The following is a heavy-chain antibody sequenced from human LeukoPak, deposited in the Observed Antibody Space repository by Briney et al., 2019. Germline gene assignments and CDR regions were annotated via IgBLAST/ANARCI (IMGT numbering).Heavy chain of an antibody. Sequence: GGSLTLSCAASGIILSSYWMSWVRQAPGKGLEWVANIKQDGSEKYYVDSVKGRFTISRDNAKNSLYLQMNSLRAEDTAVYYCARERLAARLFYYYMDVWGKGTTVTVSS. D-gene: IGHD6-6*01. CDR2: IKQDGSEK. V-gene: IGHV3-7*01. CDR1: GIILSSYW. J-gene: IGHJ6*03. CDR3: ARERLAARLFYYYMDV.